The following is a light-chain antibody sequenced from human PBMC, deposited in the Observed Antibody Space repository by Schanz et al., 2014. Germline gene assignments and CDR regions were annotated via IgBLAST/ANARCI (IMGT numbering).Light chain of an antibody. J-gene: IGKJ4*01. V-gene: IGKV1-8*01. CDR2: AAS. CDR3: QQYDNWPRT. Sequence: AIRITQSPSSLSASTGDRVTITCRASQGITSYLAWYQQKPGKAPKLLIYAASTLQSGVPSRFSGSGSGTDFTLTISCLQSEDFAAYYCQQYDNWPRTFGGGTKVEIK. CDR1: QGITSY.